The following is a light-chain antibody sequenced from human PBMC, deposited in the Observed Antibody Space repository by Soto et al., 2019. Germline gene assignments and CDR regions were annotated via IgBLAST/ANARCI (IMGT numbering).Light chain of an antibody. Sequence: EIVLTQSPGTLSLSPGERATLSCRASQSVSSNYLAWYQQKPGQAPRLLIYGASSRATGIPDRFSGSGSGTDFTLTIRRLEPEDFAAYYCQQYGSSYPWTFGQGTKVGIK. J-gene: IGKJ1*01. V-gene: IGKV3-20*01. CDR3: QQYGSSYPWT. CDR2: GAS. CDR1: QSVSSNY.